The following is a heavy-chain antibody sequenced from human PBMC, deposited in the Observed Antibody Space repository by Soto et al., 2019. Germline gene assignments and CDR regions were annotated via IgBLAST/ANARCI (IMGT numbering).Heavy chain of an antibody. Sequence: SETLSLTCTVSGGSISSGGYYWSWIRQHPGKGLEWIGYIYYSGSTYYNPSLKSRVTMSVDTSKNQFSLKLSSVTAADTAVYYCASNRDGYNYDWGQGTLVTVS. CDR2: IYYSGST. D-gene: IGHD5-12*01. J-gene: IGHJ4*02. CDR3: ASNRDGYNYD. V-gene: IGHV4-31*03. CDR1: GGSISSGGYY.